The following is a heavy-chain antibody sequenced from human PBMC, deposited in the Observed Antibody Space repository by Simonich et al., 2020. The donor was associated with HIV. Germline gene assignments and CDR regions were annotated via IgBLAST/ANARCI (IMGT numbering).Heavy chain of an antibody. D-gene: IGHD3-9*01. CDR2: FDPEEGKT. Sequence: VHGGTEVKKPGASVKVSCKVSGHTLTELSMHWVRQAPGKGLEWMGGFDPEEGKTIYAKEFQGRVTLTEDTSTDTAYMELSSLRSEDTAVYYCATWEIKDNVLTGYTYWYFDLWGRGTLVTVSS. J-gene: IGHJ2*01. V-gene: IGHV1-24*01. CDR1: GHTLTELS. CDR3: ATWEIKDNVLTGYTYWYFDL.